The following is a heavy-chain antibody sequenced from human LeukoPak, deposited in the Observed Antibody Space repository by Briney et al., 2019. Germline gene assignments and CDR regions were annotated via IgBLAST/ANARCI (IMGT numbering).Heavy chain of an antibody. Sequence: AGGSLRLSCAASGFTFSSYGMHWVRQAPGKGLEWVAVIWYDGSNKYYVDSVKGRFTISRDNSKNTLYLQMNSLRAEDTAVYYCARDPQWLDLPYYFDYWGQGTLVTVSS. J-gene: IGHJ4*02. V-gene: IGHV3-33*01. CDR2: IWYDGSNK. CDR3: ARDPQWLDLPYYFDY. D-gene: IGHD6-19*01. CDR1: GFTFSSYG.